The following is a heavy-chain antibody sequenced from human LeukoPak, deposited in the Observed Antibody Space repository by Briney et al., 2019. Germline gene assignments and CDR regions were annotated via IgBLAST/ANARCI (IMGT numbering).Heavy chain of an antibody. V-gene: IGHV3-48*03. CDR3: ARDSSSWYENYYYYMDV. J-gene: IGHJ6*03. CDR2: ISSSGSTI. D-gene: IGHD6-13*01. CDR1: GFTFSSYE. Sequence: GGSLRLSCAASGFTFSSYEMNWVCQAPGKGLEWVSYISSSGSTIYYADSVKGRFTISRDNAKNSLYLQMNSLRAEDTAVYYCARDSSSWYENYYYYMDVWGKGTTVTVSS.